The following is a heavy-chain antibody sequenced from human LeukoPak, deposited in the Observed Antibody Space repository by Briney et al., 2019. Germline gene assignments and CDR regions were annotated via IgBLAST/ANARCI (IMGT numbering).Heavy chain of an antibody. CDR1: GFTFSRNL. J-gene: IGHJ4*02. CDR2: IYQDGSEK. D-gene: IGHD6-13*01. V-gene: IGHV3-7*01. CDR3: ASERPSSSWYDY. Sequence: GGSLRLSCAASGFTFSRNLMTWVRQAPGKGLEWVANIYQDGSEKYYVDSVRGRFTISRDNAKNTLYLQMNSLRAEDTAVYFCASERPSSSWYDYWGQGTLVTVSS.